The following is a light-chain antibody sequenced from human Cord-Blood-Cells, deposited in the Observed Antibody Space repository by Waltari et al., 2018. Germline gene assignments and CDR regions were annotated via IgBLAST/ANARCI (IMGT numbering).Light chain of an antibody. V-gene: IGKV3-20*01. Sequence: EIVLTQSPGTLSLSPGERATLSCRASQSVSSSYLAWYQQKPGQAPRLLIYGASSGATGIPDRFSGSGSGTDFTLTISRLEPEDFAVYYCQQYGSSPPRTFGQGTKVEIK. CDR3: QQYGSSPPRT. CDR2: GAS. CDR1: QSVSSSY. J-gene: IGKJ1*01.